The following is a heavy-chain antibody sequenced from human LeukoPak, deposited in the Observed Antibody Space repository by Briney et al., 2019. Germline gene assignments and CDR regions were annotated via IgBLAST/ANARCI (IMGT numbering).Heavy chain of an antibody. CDR2: LYSSGNT. D-gene: IGHD2-15*01. Sequence: GGSLRLSCSVSGFIVNNYYMTWVRQAPGKGLEWVSTLYSSGNTFYADSVKGRFNISRDSFQNTLFLQMNSLRAEDTAVYYCARDFRGRGQSWFDAWGQGRLVTVSS. CDR1: GFIVNNYY. CDR3: ARDFRGRGQSWFDA. V-gene: IGHV3-66*01. J-gene: IGHJ5*02.